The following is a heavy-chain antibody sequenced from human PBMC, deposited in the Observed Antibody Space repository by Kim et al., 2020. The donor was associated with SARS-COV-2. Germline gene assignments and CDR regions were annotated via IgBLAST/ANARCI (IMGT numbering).Heavy chain of an antibody. CDR3: TSGLQTTYGMDV. CDR1: GFTFSGSV. CDR2: VKTKANNYAT. Sequence: GGSLRLSCAASGFTFSGSVIHWVRQASGKGLECVGRVKTKANNYATVYGASVKGRFTISRDDSKSTAFLQMNILKTEDTAVYYCTSGLQTTYGMDVWGQG. V-gene: IGHV3-73*01. D-gene: IGHD4-4*01. J-gene: IGHJ6*02.